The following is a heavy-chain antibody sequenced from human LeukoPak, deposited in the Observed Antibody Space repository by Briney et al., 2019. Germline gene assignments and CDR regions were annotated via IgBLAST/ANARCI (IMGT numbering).Heavy chain of an antibody. CDR3: ARAPQSWFDYYDSSGYNFDY. CDR2: IIPIFGTA. Sequence: GASVKVSCKASGGTFSSYAISWVRQAPGQGLEWMGGIIPIFGTANYAQKFQGRVTITTDESTSTAYMELSSLRSEDTAVYYCARAPQSWFDYYDSSGYNFDYWGQGTLVTVSS. V-gene: IGHV1-69*05. J-gene: IGHJ4*02. CDR1: GGTFSSYA. D-gene: IGHD3-22*01.